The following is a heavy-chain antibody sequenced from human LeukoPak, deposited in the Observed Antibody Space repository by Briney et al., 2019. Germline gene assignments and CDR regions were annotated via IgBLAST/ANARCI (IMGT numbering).Heavy chain of an antibody. J-gene: IGHJ4*02. Sequence: GGSLRLSCAASGFTFSSYWMHWVRQAPGKGLVWVSRINSDGSSTSYADSVKGRFTMSRDNAKNTLYLQMNSLGAEDTAVYYCASFPRRSSGYYYSFYWGQGTLVTVSS. CDR2: INSDGSST. V-gene: IGHV3-74*01. CDR1: GFTFSSYW. CDR3: ASFPRRSSGYYYSFY. D-gene: IGHD3-22*01.